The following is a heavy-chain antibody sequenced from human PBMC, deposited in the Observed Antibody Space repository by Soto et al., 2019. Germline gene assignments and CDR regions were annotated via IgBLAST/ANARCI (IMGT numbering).Heavy chain of an antibody. J-gene: IGHJ2*01. Sequence: DVQLLESGGGLVQPGGSLRLSCAASGFTFRSYAMSWVRQAPGKGLEWVSGISGSGISTHYADSVKGRFTVSRDNSKNTLYLQMNSLRAEDTAVYNCAKEPVGPDWYFDLCGRGTLVTVYS. V-gene: IGHV3-23*01. CDR1: GFTFRSYA. CDR3: AKEPVGPDWYFDL. CDR2: ISGSGIST.